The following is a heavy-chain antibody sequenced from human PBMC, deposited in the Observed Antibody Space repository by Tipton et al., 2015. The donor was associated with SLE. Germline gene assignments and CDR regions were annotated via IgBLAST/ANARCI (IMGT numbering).Heavy chain of an antibody. CDR2: IQSGGNT. CDR3: VRSIAAADSY. J-gene: IGHJ4*02. Sequence: SLRLSCAASGFIVSGSHMSWVRQGPGKGLESVSVIQSGGNTYYADSVKGRFTISRDNAENSLYLQMNSLRAEDTALYYCVRSIAAADSYWGQGTLVTISS. CDR1: GFIVSGSH. D-gene: IGHD6-13*01. V-gene: IGHV3-66*01.